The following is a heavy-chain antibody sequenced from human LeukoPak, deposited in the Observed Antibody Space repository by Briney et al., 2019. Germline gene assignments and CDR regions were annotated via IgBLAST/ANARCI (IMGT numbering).Heavy chain of an antibody. V-gene: IGHV7-4-1*02. CDR2: INTNTGNP. Sequence: GASVKVSCKASGYTFTSYGISWVRQAPGQGLEWMGWINTNTGNPTYAQGFTGRFVFSLDTSVSTAYLQISSLKAEDTAVYYCAREDSSSWDQFDYWGQGTLVTVSS. D-gene: IGHD6-13*01. CDR1: GYTFTSYG. CDR3: AREDSSSWDQFDY. J-gene: IGHJ4*02.